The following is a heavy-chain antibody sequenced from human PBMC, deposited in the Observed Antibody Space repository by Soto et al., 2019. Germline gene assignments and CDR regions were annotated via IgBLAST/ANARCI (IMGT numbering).Heavy chain of an antibody. CDR1: GGSISSGDYY. D-gene: IGHD1-26*01. J-gene: IGHJ4*02. CDR3: ASREGSYYLVSY. Sequence: SETLSLTCTVSGGSISSGDYYWSWIRQPPGKGLEWIGYIYYSGSTYYNPSLKSRVTISVDTSKNQFSLKLSSVTAADTAVYYCASREGSYYLVSYWGQGTLVTVSS. V-gene: IGHV4-30-4*01. CDR2: IYYSGST.